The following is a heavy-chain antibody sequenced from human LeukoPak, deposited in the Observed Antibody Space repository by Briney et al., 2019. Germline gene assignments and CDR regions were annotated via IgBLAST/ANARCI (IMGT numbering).Heavy chain of an antibody. J-gene: IGHJ4*02. D-gene: IGHD1-26*01. CDR2: ISGTGGNT. Sequence: GGSLRLSCAASGFTFSSYAMSWVRQAPGKGLEWVSTISGTGGNTYYSDSVKGRFTISRDNSKSTLYLQMNSLRADDTAVYYCVKDRGGGSHYWGQGTLVTVSS. CDR3: VKDRGGGSHY. CDR1: GFTFSSYA. V-gene: IGHV3-23*01.